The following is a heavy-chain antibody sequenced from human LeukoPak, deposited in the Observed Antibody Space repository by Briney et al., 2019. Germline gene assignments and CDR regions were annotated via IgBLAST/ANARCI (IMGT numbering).Heavy chain of an antibody. CDR1: GGSVSTSSYY. CDR3: ARKQVATSFRDY. Sequence: SETLSLTCSVSGGSVSTSSYYWDWIRQPPGKGLEWIGNIFSGSTYYNPSLKSRVTISVDTSNNRFSLILNSVTVADTAVYYCARKQVATSFRDYWGQGTLVTVSS. V-gene: IGHV4-39*01. D-gene: IGHD5-24*01. CDR2: IFSGST. J-gene: IGHJ4*02.